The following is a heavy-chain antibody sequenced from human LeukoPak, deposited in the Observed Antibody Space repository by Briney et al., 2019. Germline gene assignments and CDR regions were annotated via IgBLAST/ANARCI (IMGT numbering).Heavy chain of an antibody. Sequence: VSVKVSCKASGYTFISYGISWVRQAPGQGLEWMGWISGYNGNTNYAQKFQGRVTMTTDTSTSTAYMELRSLRADDTAVYYCARDDLHGDLDFDYWGQGTLVTVSS. CDR2: ISGYNGNT. CDR1: GYTFISYG. D-gene: IGHD4-17*01. V-gene: IGHV1-18*04. CDR3: ARDDLHGDLDFDY. J-gene: IGHJ4*02.